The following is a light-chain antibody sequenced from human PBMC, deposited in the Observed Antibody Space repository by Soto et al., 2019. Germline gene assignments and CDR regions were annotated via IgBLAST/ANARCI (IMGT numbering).Light chain of an antibody. J-gene: IGKJ1*01. V-gene: IGKV3-20*01. CDR2: GAS. Sequence: IVLTQSPATLSLSPGERATLSCRASQSVSSYLAWYQQKPGQAPRLLIYGASSRATGIPDRLSGSGSGTDFTLTISRMEPEDFAVYYCQQYGSSFTFGQGTKVDIK. CDR3: QQYGSSFT. CDR1: QSVSSY.